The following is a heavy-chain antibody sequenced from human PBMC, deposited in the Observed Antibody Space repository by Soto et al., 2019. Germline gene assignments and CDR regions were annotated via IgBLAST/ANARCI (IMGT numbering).Heavy chain of an antibody. Sequence: QVQLVQSGAEVKKPGSSVKVSCKASGGTFSSYTISWVRQAPGQGLEWMGRIIPILGIANYAQKFQGRVTITADKSTSTAYMELSSLRSEDTAVYYCAKAAPDYYGSGSGHYYYYGMDVWGQGTTVTVSS. V-gene: IGHV1-69*02. CDR3: AKAAPDYYGSGSGHYYYYGMDV. CDR1: GGTFSSYT. D-gene: IGHD3-10*01. J-gene: IGHJ6*02. CDR2: IIPILGIA.